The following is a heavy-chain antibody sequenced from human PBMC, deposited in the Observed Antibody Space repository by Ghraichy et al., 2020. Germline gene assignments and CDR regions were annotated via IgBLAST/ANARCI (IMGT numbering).Heavy chain of an antibody. J-gene: IGHJ6*02. Sequence: SETLSLTCTVSGGSVFTGSYYWNWIRQPPGKGLEWIGYIYYSGTTDYNPSLKSRVTISLDTSKNQFSLNLTSVTAADTAVYYCARDQVSGSRLVRLYGMDAWGQGTTVTVSS. CDR1: GGSVFTGSYY. D-gene: IGHD6-6*01. CDR3: ARDQVSGSRLVRLYGMDA. CDR2: IYYSGTT. V-gene: IGHV4-61*01.